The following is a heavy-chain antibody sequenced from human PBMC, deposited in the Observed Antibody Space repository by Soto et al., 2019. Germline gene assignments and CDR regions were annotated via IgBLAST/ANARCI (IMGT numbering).Heavy chain of an antibody. CDR3: VRDFGWYFRSGYMDV. V-gene: IGHV3-21*01. D-gene: IGHD3-3*01. CDR2: INEDSSYI. J-gene: IGHJ6*01. CDR1: GFDFSSYS. Sequence: GGSLRLSCAASGFDFSSYSMNWVRQAPEKGLEWVSSINEDSSYIYYAHSLRGRFTISRDNAKESLYLQMNSLRAEDTAVYYCVRDFGWYFRSGYMDVWGDGATVTVSS.